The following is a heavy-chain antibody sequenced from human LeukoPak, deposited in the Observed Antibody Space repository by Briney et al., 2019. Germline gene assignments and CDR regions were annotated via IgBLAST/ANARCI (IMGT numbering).Heavy chain of an antibody. V-gene: IGHV4-61*02. D-gene: IGHD1-1*01. J-gene: IGHJ4*02. Sequence: PSETLSLTCTVSGGSITSGNYYWSWLRQPAGKGLEWIGRIHSSGNTNYNPSLKSRVTISVDTSKNQFSLHLTSVTAADTAIYYCARLSTGSLHCFDSWGQGTLVTASS. CDR2: IHSSGNT. CDR3: ARLSTGSLHCFDS. CDR1: GGSITSGNYY.